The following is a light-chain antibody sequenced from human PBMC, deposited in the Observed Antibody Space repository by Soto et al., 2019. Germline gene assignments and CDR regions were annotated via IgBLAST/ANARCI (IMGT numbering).Light chain of an antibody. J-gene: IGKJ5*01. CDR2: GAS. V-gene: IGKV3-11*01. Sequence: MMMTQSPATLSVSPGERVTLSCRASHSVNSHVAWYQQKPGQAPRLLIYGASSRATGLPDRFSGTGSGTDFNLTISSLEPEDFAVYYCQQRSNWPPSINFGQGTRLEIK. CDR3: QQRSNWPPSIN. CDR1: HSVNSH.